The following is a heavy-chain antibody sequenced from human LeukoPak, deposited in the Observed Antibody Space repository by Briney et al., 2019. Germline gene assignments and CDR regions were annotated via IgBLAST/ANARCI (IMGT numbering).Heavy chain of an antibody. Sequence: PSETLSLTCTVSGGSISSYYWSWIRQPAGKGLEWIGRIYTSGSTNYNPSLKRRVTMSVDTSKNQFSLKLSSVTAADTAVYYCARDDSGYSYGTFDYWGQGTLVTVSS. CDR3: ARDDSGYSYGTFDY. J-gene: IGHJ4*02. CDR2: IYTSGST. D-gene: IGHD5-18*01. V-gene: IGHV4-4*07. CDR1: GGSISSYY.